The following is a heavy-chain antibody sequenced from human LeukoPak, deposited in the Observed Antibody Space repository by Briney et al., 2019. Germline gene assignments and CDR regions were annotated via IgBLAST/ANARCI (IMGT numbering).Heavy chain of an antibody. D-gene: IGHD6-6*01. V-gene: IGHV4-38-2*02. J-gene: IGHJ4*02. Sequence: SETLSLTCTVSGYSISSGYYWGWIRQPPGKGLEWIGSIYHSGSTYYNPSLKSRVTISVDTSKNQFSLKLSSVTAADTAVYYCARVGEYSSSSAFDYWGQGTLVTVSS. CDR2: IYHSGST. CDR3: ARVGEYSSSSAFDY. CDR1: GYSISSGYY.